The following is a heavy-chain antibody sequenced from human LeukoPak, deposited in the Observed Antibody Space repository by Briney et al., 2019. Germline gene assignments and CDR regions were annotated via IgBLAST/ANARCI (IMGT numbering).Heavy chain of an antibody. D-gene: IGHD1-26*01. J-gene: IGHJ4*02. CDR2: INHSGSN. Sequence: PSETLTLTCAVYGCLFSSYYWNWIRQPPGKGLQWIGDINHSGSNNYNPSLKSRVTISVETSKNQFSMKLSSVTDAGTAVYYCARAYSGSYSPDYWGQGTLVTVSS. CDR1: GCLFSSYY. V-gene: IGHV4-34*01. CDR3: ARAYSGSYSPDY.